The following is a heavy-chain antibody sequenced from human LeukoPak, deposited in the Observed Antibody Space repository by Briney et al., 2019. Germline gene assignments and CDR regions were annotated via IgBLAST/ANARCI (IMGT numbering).Heavy chain of an antibody. D-gene: IGHD3-16*01. CDR1: GYSISSTNYY. V-gene: IGHV4-39*01. CDR3: ARPITFGEVRLPWIF. CDR2: IYYSGNT. J-gene: IGHJ4*02. Sequence: SETLSLTCTVSGYSISSTNYYWGWIRQPPGKGLEWIGSIYYSGNTYYNPSLKSRVTISVDTSKNQLSLKLTSVTAADTAVYYCARPITFGEVRLPWIFWGPGTLVTVSS.